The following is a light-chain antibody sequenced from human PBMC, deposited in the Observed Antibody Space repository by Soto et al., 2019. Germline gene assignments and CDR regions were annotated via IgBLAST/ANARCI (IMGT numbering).Light chain of an antibody. CDR3: CSYAGSTTPNRV. CDR2: EDN. V-gene: IGLV2-23*01. J-gene: IGLJ3*02. CDR1: SSDVGSYNL. Sequence: QSALTQPASVSGSPGQSITISCTGTSSDVGSYNLVSWYQQHPGKAPKLMIYEDNKRPSGVSNRFSGSKSGNTASLTISGLQAADESDYYCCSYAGSTTPNRVFGGGTKLTVL.